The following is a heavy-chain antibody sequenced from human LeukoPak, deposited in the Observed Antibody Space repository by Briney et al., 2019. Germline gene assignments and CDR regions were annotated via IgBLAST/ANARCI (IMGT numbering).Heavy chain of an antibody. V-gene: IGHV3-23*01. J-gene: IGHJ4*02. D-gene: IGHD1-1*01. CDR3: AKVWNDAIYYFDY. Sequence: GGSLRLSCAASGFTFSSYAMSWVRQAPGKGLEWVSGISDSGGSTYYADSVRGRFTISRDNSKNTLYVQMSSLRAEDTAVYYCAKVWNDAIYYFDYWGQGTLVTVSS. CDR1: GFTFSSYA. CDR2: ISDSGGST.